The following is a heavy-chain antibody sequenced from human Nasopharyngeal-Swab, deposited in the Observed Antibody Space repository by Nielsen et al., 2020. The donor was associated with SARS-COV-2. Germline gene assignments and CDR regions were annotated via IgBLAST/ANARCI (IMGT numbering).Heavy chain of an antibody. Sequence: WIRQPPGKALEWLALIYWDDDKRYSPSLKSRLTITKDTSNNQVVLTMTNMDPVDTATYYCANRQGKAGRPGYYYYYMDVWGKGTTVTVSS. CDR2: IYWDDDK. J-gene: IGHJ6*03. D-gene: IGHD6-6*01. V-gene: IGHV2-5*02. CDR3: ANRQGKAGRPGYYYYYMDV.